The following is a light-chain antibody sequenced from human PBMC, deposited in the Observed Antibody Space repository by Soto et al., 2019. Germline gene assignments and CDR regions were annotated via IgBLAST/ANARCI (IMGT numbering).Light chain of an antibody. CDR1: QGISSD. CDR3: QQFKSYPIT. Sequence: DIQLTQSPSFLSASLLDRVTITCRSSQGISSDLAWYQHNPGKAPKLLIYAASTLQNGVPSTFSGSGSGTEFTLTISSLQPEDFGTYYCQQFKSYPITFGQGTRLEIK. CDR2: AAS. V-gene: IGKV1-9*01. J-gene: IGKJ5*01.